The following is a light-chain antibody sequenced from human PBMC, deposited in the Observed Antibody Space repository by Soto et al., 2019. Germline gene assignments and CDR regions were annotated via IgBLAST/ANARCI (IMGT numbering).Light chain of an antibody. CDR3: SSYTSSTTLYV. CDR1: SSDVGNYNY. Sequence: QSALTPPASVSGSPGQSITISCTGASSDVGNYNYVSWYQQHPGKAPKLIIYDVSNRPSGVSNRFSGSKSGNTASLTISGLQAEDEADYYCSSYTSSTTLYVFGTGTKVTVL. J-gene: IGLJ1*01. V-gene: IGLV2-14*03. CDR2: DVS.